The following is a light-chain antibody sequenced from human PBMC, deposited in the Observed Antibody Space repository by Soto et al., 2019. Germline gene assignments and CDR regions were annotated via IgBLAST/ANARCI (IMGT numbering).Light chain of an antibody. CDR2: AAS. CDR1: QNISVY. V-gene: IGKV3D-15*01. CDR3: QQYNSFPWT. J-gene: IGKJ1*01. Sequence: PGERVTLSCRASQNISVYLAWYRQKPGQAPRLLIYAASNRATGIPARFSGSGSGTEFTLTISSLQPDDFATYYCQQYNSFPWTFGEGTKVDI.